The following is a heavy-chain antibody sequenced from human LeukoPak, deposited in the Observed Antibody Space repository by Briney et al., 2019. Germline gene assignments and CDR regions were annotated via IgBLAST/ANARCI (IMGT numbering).Heavy chain of an antibody. V-gene: IGHV4-31*03. D-gene: IGHD1-26*01. CDR3: ARDEVVGATSSYFDY. CDR1: GGSISSGGYY. CDR2: IYYSGST. J-gene: IGHJ4*02. Sequence: SETLSLTCTVSGGSISSGGYYWSWIRQHPGKGLEWIGYIYYSGSTYYNPSLKSRVTISVDTSKNQFSLKLSSVTAADTAVYYCARDEVVGATSSYFDYWGQGTLVTVSS.